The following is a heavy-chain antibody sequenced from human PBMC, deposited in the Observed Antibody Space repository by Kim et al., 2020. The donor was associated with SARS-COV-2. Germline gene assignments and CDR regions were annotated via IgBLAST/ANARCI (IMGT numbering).Heavy chain of an antibody. CDR1: GFTFDDYA. V-gene: IGHV3-9*01. J-gene: IGHJ4*02. Sequence: GGSLRLSCAASGFTFDDYAMHWVRQAPGKGLEWVSGISWNSGSIGYADSVKGRFTISRDNAKNSLYLQMNSLRAEDTALYYCAKDMGMATNFFDYWGQGTLVTVSS. CDR3: AKDMGMATNFFDY. D-gene: IGHD1-26*01. CDR2: ISWNSGSI.